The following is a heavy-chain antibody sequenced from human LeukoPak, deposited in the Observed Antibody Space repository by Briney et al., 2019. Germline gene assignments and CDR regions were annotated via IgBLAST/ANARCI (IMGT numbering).Heavy chain of an antibody. V-gene: IGHV1-8*01. CDR3: GAVSGDYSGYFDY. Sequence: ASVKVSCKASGYTFTSYDINWVRQATEQGLEWMGWMNPNSGNTGYAQKFQGRVTMTRNTSISTAYMELSSLRSEDTAVYYCGAVSGDYSGYFDYWGQGILVTVSS. D-gene: IGHD4-11*01. CDR2: MNPNSGNT. CDR1: GYTFTSYD. J-gene: IGHJ4*02.